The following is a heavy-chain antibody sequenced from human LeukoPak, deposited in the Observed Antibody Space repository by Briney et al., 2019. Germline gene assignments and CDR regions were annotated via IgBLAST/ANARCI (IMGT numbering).Heavy chain of an antibody. CDR1: GGTFSSYA. CDR3: ARDAAYCGGDCYSQH. Sequence: SVKVSRKASGGTFSSYAISWVRQAPGQGLEWMGRIIPILGIANYAQKFQGRVTITADKSTSTAYMELSSLRSEDTAVYYCARDAAYCGGDCYSQHWGQGTLVTVSS. J-gene: IGHJ1*01. CDR2: IIPILGIA. D-gene: IGHD2-21*02. V-gene: IGHV1-69*04.